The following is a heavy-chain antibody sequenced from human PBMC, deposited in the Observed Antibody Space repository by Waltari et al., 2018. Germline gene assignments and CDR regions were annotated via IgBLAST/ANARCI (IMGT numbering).Heavy chain of an antibody. CDR2: IKQDGSEA. J-gene: IGHJ4*02. CDR1: GFIYTNYW. Sequence: EVQLVESGGGLAQPGGSLRLSCVASGFIYTNYWMSWVRHTPGKGLEGVANIKQDGSEASYLDSVKGRFTISRDNAKNSLHLQMNNLRVEDTALYYCARGRWLQIDWGQGTLVTVSS. CDR3: ARGRWLQID. V-gene: IGHV3-7*01. D-gene: IGHD5-12*01.